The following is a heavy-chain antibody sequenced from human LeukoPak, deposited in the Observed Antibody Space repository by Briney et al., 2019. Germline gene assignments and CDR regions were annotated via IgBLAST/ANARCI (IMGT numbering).Heavy chain of an antibody. D-gene: IGHD2-2*01. CDR3: ARSPEHQLLPDY. CDR2: INWNGGST. Sequence: GGSLRLSCAASGFTFDDYGMSWVRQAPGKGLVWVSGINWNGGSTGYADSVKGRFTISRDNAKNSLYLQMNSLRAEDTALYYCARSPEHQLLPDYWGQGTLGTVSS. V-gene: IGHV3-20*04. J-gene: IGHJ4*02. CDR1: GFTFDDYG.